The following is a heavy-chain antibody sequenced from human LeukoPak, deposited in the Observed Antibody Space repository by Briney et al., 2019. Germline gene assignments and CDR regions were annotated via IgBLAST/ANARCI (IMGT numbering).Heavy chain of an antibody. Sequence: GGSLRLSCAASGLAFSSYAMNWVRQPPGKGLEWVSTISVASITFYTDSVKGRFTISRDNSRNTVYLQMTSLRADDTAVYYCADYGVSGVRSNFYWGQGTLDTVSS. CDR3: ADYGVSGVRSNFY. J-gene: IGHJ4*02. D-gene: IGHD3-3*01. CDR2: ISVASIT. V-gene: IGHV3-23*01. CDR1: GLAFSSYA.